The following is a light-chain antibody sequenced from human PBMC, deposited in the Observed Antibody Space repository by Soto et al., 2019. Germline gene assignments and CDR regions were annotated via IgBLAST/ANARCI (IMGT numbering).Light chain of an antibody. CDR3: CSYAGSYTYYV. Sequence: QSALTQPRSVSGSPGQSVTNSCTGTSSDVGGYNYVSWYQQHPGKAPKLMIYDVSKRPSGVPDRFSGSKSGNTASLTISGLQAEDEADYYCCSYAGSYTYYVFGTGTQLTVL. CDR1: SSDVGGYNY. V-gene: IGLV2-11*01. CDR2: DVS. J-gene: IGLJ1*01.